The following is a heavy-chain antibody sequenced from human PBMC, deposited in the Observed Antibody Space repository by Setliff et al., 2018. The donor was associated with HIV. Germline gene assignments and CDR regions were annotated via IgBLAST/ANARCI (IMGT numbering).Heavy chain of an antibody. D-gene: IGHD2-15*01. CDR1: GGPFSSYA. J-gene: IGHJ6*03. Sequence: GASEKVSCKASGGPFSSYAISWVRQAPGQGLEWMGGIIPIFGTVKYAQKFQGRVTITADGSTSTAYMEVSRLRSKDTAVYSCARGGTSGAPCYYYMDVWGKGTTVTVSS. V-gene: IGHV1-69*13. CDR3: ARGGTSGAPCYYYMDV. CDR2: IIPIFGTV.